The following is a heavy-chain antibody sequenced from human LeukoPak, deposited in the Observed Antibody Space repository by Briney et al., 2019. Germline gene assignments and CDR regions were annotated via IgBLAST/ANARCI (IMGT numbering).Heavy chain of an antibody. CDR3: ARRSGSYFDY. D-gene: IGHD1-26*01. V-gene: IGHV5-51*01. CDR1: GYSFTNFW. CDR2: IHPGDSDT. J-gene: IGHJ4*02. Sequence: PGATLQISCKGSGYSFTNFWIGWVRQLPGKGLEWMGIIHPGDSDTRYSPSFQGQVTISADKSISTAYLQWNSLKASDTAMYYCARRSGSYFDYWGQGTLVTVSS.